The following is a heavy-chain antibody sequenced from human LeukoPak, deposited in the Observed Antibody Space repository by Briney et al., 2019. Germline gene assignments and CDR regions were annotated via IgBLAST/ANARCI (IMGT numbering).Heavy chain of an antibody. CDR3: ARDSSEKYYYYMDV. Sequence: GGSLRLSCAASGFTFSSYWMSWVRQAPGKGLEWVANIKQDGSEKYYVDSVKGRFTISRDNAKNSLYLQMNSLRAEDTAVYYCARDSSEKYYYYMDVWGKGTTVNVSS. CDR2: IKQDGSEK. J-gene: IGHJ6*03. CDR1: GFTFSSYW. V-gene: IGHV3-7*01.